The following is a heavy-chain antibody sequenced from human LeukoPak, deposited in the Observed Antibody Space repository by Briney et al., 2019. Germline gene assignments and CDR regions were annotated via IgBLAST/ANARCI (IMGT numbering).Heavy chain of an antibody. CDR3: AAGQQWLVYDY. D-gene: IGHD6-19*01. J-gene: IGHJ4*02. V-gene: IGHV4-4*07. CDR1: GNSFGDYY. Sequence: SETLSLTCTVSGNSFGDYYWSWIRQPAGKGLEWIGRIYTSGSTTYNPSLKSRVTMSVDTSKSQFSLNLMSVTAADTAVYYCAAGQQWLVYDYWGQGTLVTVSS. CDR2: IYTSGST.